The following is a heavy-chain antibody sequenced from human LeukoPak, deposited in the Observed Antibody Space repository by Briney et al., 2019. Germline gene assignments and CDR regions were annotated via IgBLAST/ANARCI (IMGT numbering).Heavy chain of an antibody. D-gene: IGHD3-16*01. CDR1: GFTFSSYA. CDR3: ARDESRSYGAFDI. CDR2: ISSSSSYI. J-gene: IGHJ3*02. V-gene: IGHV3-21*01. Sequence: GGSLRLSCAASGFTFSSYAMNWVRQAPGKGLEWVSSISSSSSYIYYADSVKGRFTISRDNAKNSLYLQMNSLRAEDTAVYYCARDESRSYGAFDIWGQGTMVTVSS.